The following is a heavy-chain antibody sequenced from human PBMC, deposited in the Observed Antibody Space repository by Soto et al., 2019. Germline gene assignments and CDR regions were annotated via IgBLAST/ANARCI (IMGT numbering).Heavy chain of an antibody. V-gene: IGHV3-23*01. CDR3: AKDEGGYWSSTSCYADY. D-gene: IGHD2-2*01. J-gene: IGHJ4*02. CDR2: MSNSGENT. CDR1: GFTFSSYA. Sequence: EVQLLESGGGLAHPGGSLRLSCAASGFTFSSYAMSWVRQAPGKGLEWVSAMSNSGENTYYADSVKGRFTISRDNSENTLYLQMNSLRGEDTAVYYCAKDEGGYWSSTSCYADYWGQGTLVTVSS.